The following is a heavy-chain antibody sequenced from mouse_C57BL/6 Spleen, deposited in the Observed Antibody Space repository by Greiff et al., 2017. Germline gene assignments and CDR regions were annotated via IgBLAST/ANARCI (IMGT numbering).Heavy chain of an antibody. CDR1: GYTFTSYW. CDR2: IHPSDSDT. V-gene: IGHV1-74*01. Sequence: QVQLQQPGAELVKPGASVKVSCKASGYTFTSYWMHWVKQRPGQGLEWIGRIHPSDSDTNYNQKFKGKATLTVNKSSSTAYMRLSSLTSEDSAVYCCARNCRNDPWYFEGWGTGTTVTVSS. CDR3: ARNCRNDPWYFEG. D-gene: IGHD2-14*01. J-gene: IGHJ1*03.